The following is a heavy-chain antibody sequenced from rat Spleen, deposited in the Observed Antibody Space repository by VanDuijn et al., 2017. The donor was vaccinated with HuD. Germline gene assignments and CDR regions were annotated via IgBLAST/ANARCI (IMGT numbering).Heavy chain of an antibody. CDR3: AKETGYNSYFDY. CDR1: GFSFSNYG. D-gene: IGHD1-4*01. Sequence: EVQLAESGGGLVQPGRSLKLSCAASGFSFSNYGMAWVRQAPTKGLEWVASIRHGGDKIYYRDSVKGRFTIARDNAKTTLYLQMDSLRSEDTATYYCAKETGYNSYFDYWGQGVMVTVTS. J-gene: IGHJ2*01. CDR2: IRHGGDKI. V-gene: IGHV5S13*01.